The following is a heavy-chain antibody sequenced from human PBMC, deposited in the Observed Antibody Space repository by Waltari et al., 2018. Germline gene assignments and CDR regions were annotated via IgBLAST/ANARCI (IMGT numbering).Heavy chain of an antibody. D-gene: IGHD2-15*01. Sequence: QVQLQQWGAGLLTPSETLSLTCGVYGGSFSAFYWSWIRQPPGKGLEWIGEINHSGSTSYNPSLKSRVTMSVDTSKNQFSLKLSSVTAADTAVYYCARHEGRGGDYWGQGMLVTVSS. J-gene: IGHJ4*02. CDR1: GGSFSAFY. CDR3: ARHEGRGGDY. CDR2: INHSGST. V-gene: IGHV4-34*01.